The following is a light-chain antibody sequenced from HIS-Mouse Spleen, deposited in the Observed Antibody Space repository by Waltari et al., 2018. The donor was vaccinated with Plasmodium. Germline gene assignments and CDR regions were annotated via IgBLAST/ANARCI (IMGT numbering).Light chain of an antibody. J-gene: IGLJ2*01. CDR1: ALPKQY. CDR2: KDS. Sequence: SYELTQPPSVSVSPGQTARITCSGDALPKQYAYWYQQKPGQAPVLVIDKDSERPSGIPERFSGSSSGTTVTLTISGVQAEDEADYYGQSADSSGTYRVFGGGTKLTVL. V-gene: IGLV3-25*03. CDR3: QSADSSGTYRV.